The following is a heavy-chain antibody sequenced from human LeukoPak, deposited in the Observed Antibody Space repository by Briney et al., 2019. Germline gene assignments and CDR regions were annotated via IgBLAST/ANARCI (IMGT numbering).Heavy chain of an antibody. D-gene: IGHD3-3*01. CDR3: ARESAEASPSYYDFWGGYSTMYYFDY. CDR1: VYTFTRHG. V-gene: IGHV1-18*01. Sequence: AAVKVSCQASVYTFTRHGFSRLRQAPAQGREWMGWSSASNGKTNKAQKQQGRVTMTTDTSTSTAYMEVRSMRADDTAVYYCARESAEASPSYYDFWGGYSTMYYFDYWGQGTLVTVSS. J-gene: IGHJ4*02. CDR2: SSASNGKT.